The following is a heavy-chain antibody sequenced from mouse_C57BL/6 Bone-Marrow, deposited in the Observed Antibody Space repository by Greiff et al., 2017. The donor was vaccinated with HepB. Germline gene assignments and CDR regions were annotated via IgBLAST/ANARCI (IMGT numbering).Heavy chain of an antibody. J-gene: IGHJ2*01. CDR2: IYPRSGNT. D-gene: IGHD1-1*01. V-gene: IGHV1-81*01. CDR3: ARWYYGSSYNY. CDR1: GYTFTSYG. Sequence: VQLQQSGAELPRPGASVKLSCKASGYTFTSYGISWVKQRTGQGLEWIGEIYPRSGNTYYNEKFKGKATLTADKSSSTAYMELRSLTSEDSAVYFCARWYYGSSYNYWGQGTTLTVSS.